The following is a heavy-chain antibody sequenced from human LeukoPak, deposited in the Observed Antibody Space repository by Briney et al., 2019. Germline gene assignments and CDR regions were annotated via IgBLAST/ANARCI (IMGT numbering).Heavy chain of an antibody. CDR3: ARGLAAAHYYYMDV. D-gene: IGHD6-13*01. CDR2: INHSGST. J-gene: IGHJ6*03. CDR1: GGSFSGYY. V-gene: IGHV4-34*01. Sequence: PSETLSLTCAVYGGSFSGYYWSWIRQPPGKGLEWIGEINHSGSTNYNPSLKSRVTISVDTSKNQFSLKLSSVTAADTAVYYCARGLAAAHYYYMDVWGKGTTVTVSS.